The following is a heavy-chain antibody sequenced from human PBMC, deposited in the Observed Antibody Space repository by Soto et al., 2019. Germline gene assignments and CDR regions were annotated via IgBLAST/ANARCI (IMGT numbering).Heavy chain of an antibody. J-gene: IGHJ4*02. CDR3: ARTTAVPNTLRSRYFFDY. D-gene: IGHD4-17*01. V-gene: IGHV4-61*01. CDR2: VYYSGTT. Sequence: SETLSLTCSVSGGSVSNKTYYWSWIRQPPGKRLEWIGYVYYSGTTNYNPSLKSRVTIPVDLSKNQFSLRLSSVTTADTALYYCARTTAVPNTLRSRYFFDYWGQGTLVTVSS. CDR1: GGSVSNKTYY.